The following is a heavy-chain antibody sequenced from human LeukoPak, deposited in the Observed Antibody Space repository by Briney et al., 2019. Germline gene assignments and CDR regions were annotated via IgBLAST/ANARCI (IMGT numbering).Heavy chain of an antibody. V-gene: IGHV3-7*01. CDR3: ARHLSGVTGYTYGRGIDY. CDR2: IKKDGSEK. D-gene: IGHD5-18*01. J-gene: IGHJ4*02. Sequence: GGSLRLSCAASGFTFSSYAMSWVRQAPGKGLEWVANIKKDGSEKYYVDSVKGRFTISRDNAKTSLYLQMISLRAEDTAVYYCARHLSGVTGYTYGRGIDYWGQGTLVTVSS. CDR1: GFTFSSYA.